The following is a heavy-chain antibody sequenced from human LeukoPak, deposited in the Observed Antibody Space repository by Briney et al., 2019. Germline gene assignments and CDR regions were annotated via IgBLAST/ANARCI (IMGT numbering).Heavy chain of an antibody. D-gene: IGHD3-3*01. CDR3: ARDFWSGYYTED. CDR2: ISGSSSGSTSIT. CDR1: GIIFSTYA. J-gene: IGHJ4*02. Sequence: GGSLRLSCEFSGIIFSTYAMNWVRQAPGKGLEWISYISGSSSGSTSITQYADSVKGRFTISRDNTKNSLHLQMDSLSAEDTAIYYCARDFWSGYYTEDWGQGALVIVSS. V-gene: IGHV3-48*04.